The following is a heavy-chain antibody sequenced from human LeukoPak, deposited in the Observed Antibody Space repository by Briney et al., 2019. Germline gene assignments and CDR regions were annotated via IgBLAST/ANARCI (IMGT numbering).Heavy chain of an antibody. CDR1: GGSISSGGYN. CDR2: IYYSGST. J-gene: IGHJ4*02. Sequence: SETLSLTCTVSGGSISSGGYNWSWIRQHPGKGLECIGYIYYSGSTYYNPSLKSRVTISVDTSKNQFSLKLSSVTAADTAVYYCARVRVGSSGWYYTTFDYWGQGTLVTVSS. V-gene: IGHV4-31*03. D-gene: IGHD6-19*01. CDR3: ARVRVGSSGWYYTTFDY.